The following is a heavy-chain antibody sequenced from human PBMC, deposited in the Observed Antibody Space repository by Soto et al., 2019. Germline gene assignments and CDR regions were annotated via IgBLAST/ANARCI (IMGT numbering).Heavy chain of an antibody. CDR2: IYYSGST. J-gene: IGHJ5*02. CDR3: AREFTMIPRSPGRGWFDP. D-gene: IGHD3-22*01. CDR1: GGSISSGDYY. V-gene: IGHV4-30-4*01. Sequence: SETLSLTCTVSGGSISSGDYYWSWIRQPPGKGLEWIGYIYYSGSTYYNPSLKSRVTISVDTSKNQFSLKLSSVTAADTAVYYCAREFTMIPRSPGRGWFDPWGQGTLVTVSS.